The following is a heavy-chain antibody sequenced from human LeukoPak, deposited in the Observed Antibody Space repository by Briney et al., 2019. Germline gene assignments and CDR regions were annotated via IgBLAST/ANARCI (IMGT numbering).Heavy chain of an antibody. CDR3: ARRGYCSSTSCYEYWFDP. J-gene: IGHJ5*02. CDR2: IYYSGST. V-gene: IGHV4-39*01. Sequence: SETLSLTCTVSGGSISSGSYYWGWIRQPPGKGLEWIGIIYYSGSTYYNPSLKSRLTISVDTSKNQFSLKLSSVTATDTAVCYCARRGYCSSTSCYEYWFDPWGQGTLVTVSS. D-gene: IGHD2-2*01. CDR1: GGSISSGSYY.